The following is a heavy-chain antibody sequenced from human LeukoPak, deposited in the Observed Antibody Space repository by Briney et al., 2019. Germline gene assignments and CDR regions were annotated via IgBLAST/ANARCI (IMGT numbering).Heavy chain of an antibody. J-gene: IGHJ3*02. CDR2: IYYSGST. Sequence: SSETLSLTCTVSGGSISSGGYYWSWIRQHPGKGLEWIGYIYYSGSTYYNPSLKSRVTISVDTSKNQFSLKLSSVTAADTAVYYCARAPRIYSSSWYVFGELDAFDIWGQGTMVTVSS. CDR3: ARAPRIYSSSWYVFGELDAFDI. D-gene: IGHD6-13*01. CDR1: GGSISSGGYY. V-gene: IGHV4-31*03.